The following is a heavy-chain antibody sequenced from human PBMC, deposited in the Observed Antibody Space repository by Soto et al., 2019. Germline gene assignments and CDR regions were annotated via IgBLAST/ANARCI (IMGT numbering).Heavy chain of an antibody. V-gene: IGHV3-21*06. CDR1: GFTFTRYS. CDR2: ISSTTNYI. J-gene: IGHJ4*02. CDR3: ARESEDLTSNFDY. Sequence: GGSLRLSCAASGFTFTRYSMNWVRQAPGKGLEWVSSISSTTNYIYYGDSMKGRFTISRDNAKNSLYLEMNSRRAEDTAAYYCARESEDLTSNFDYWGQGTLVTVSS.